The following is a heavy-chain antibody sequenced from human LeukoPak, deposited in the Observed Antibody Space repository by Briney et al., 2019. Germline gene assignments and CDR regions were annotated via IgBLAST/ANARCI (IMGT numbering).Heavy chain of an antibody. V-gene: IGHV5-51*01. J-gene: IGHJ4*02. CDR2: IYPGDSDT. CDR1: GYSFTSYW. CDR3: ASRKSDYYGSGSPPYY. D-gene: IGHD3-10*01. Sequence: KTGESLKISCKGSGYSFTSYWIGWVRQMPGKGLEWMGLIYPGDSDTRYSPSFQGQVTISADKSISTAYLQWSSLKASDTAMYYCASRKSDYYGSGSPPYYWGQGTLVTVSS.